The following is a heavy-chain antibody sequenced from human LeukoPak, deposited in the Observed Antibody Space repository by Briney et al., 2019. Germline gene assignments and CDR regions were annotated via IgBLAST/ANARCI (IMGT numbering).Heavy chain of an antibody. J-gene: IGHJ4*02. V-gene: IGHV3-23*01. Sequence: QPGESLRLSCAASGFTFSIYAMSWVRQAPGKGLEWVSAISASGASLYYADSVKGRFTISRDNSKSTLYLQMNSLRAEDTALYYCAKDLARTTPKAFDHWGQGTLVTVSS. CDR1: GFTFSIYA. CDR3: AKDLARTTPKAFDH. CDR2: ISASGASL. D-gene: IGHD5-12*01.